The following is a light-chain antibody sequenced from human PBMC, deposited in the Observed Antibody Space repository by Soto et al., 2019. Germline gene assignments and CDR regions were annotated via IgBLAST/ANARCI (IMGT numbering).Light chain of an antibody. CDR1: QSVSSAF. CDR2: AAA. V-gene: IGKV3-20*01. Sequence: IVLTQSPGTLSLSPGERVTLSCRASQSVSSAFFAWYQEKPGQPLRLLIYAAANRATGIPDRFSGSGSATDFTLTISRLEPEDFAVYYCQQYGDTPPSVGRATRIEIK. CDR3: QQYGDTPPS. J-gene: IGKJ2*01.